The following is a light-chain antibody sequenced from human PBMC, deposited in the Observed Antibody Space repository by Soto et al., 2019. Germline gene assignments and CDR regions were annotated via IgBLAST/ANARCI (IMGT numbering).Light chain of an antibody. J-gene: IGKJ1*01. Sequence: EIVLTQSPGTLSLSPGERATLSCRASQSVSSSHLAWYQQKPGQAPRLLIYGASSRATGIPARFSGSGSGTDCTLTISRLEPEDVAVYYCQQYDSPPRTFGQGTKVEIK. CDR1: QSVSSSH. V-gene: IGKV3-20*01. CDR3: QQYDSPPRT. CDR2: GAS.